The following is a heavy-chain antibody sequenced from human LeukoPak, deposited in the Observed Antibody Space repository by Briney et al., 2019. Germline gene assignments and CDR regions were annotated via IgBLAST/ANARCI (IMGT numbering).Heavy chain of an antibody. CDR1: GGTFSSYA. CDR3: ARARGSQSFDY. Sequence: ASVKVSCKASGGTFSSYAISWVRQAPGQGLEWMGWINPNSGGTNYALKFQGRVTMTRDTSVSTAYMELSRLRSDDTAVYYCARARGSQSFDYWGQGTLVTVSS. V-gene: IGHV1-2*02. J-gene: IGHJ4*02. D-gene: IGHD3-10*01. CDR2: INPNSGGT.